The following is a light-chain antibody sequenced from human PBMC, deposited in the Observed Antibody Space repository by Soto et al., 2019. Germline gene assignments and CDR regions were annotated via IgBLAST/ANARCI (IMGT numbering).Light chain of an antibody. V-gene: IGLV2-8*01. CDR2: EVV. CDR1: KSDIGVYDF. Sequence: QSALTQPPSASGSPGQSVTISCTGTKSDIGVYDFVSWYQHHPGKAPRLIIYEVVQRPSWVPDRFSGSKSGNTASLTVSGLQAADEDDYFCKSYAGSNTYVFGSGTKLTVL. J-gene: IGLJ1*01. CDR3: KSYAGSNTYV.